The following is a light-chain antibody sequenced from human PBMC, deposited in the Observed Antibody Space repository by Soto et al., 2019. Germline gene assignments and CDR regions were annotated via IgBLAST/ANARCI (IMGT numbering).Light chain of an antibody. Sequence: QSALTQPASVSGSPGQSITISCTGTSSDVGSYNLVSWYQQHPGKAPKLMIYEGSKRPSGVSNRFSGSKSGNTASLTISGLQAEDEADYYCSSFTTNRLYVFGPGTKLTVL. CDR3: SSFTTNRLYV. V-gene: IGLV2-14*02. CDR1: SSDVGSYNL. J-gene: IGLJ1*01. CDR2: EGS.